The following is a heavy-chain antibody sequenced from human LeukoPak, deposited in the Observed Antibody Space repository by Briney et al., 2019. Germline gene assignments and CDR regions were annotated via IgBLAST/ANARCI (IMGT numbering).Heavy chain of an antibody. D-gene: IGHD6-19*01. J-gene: IGHJ1*01. CDR2: IYHSGST. CDR1: GGSISSSNW. Sequence: SGTLSLNCAVSGGSISSSNWWSWVRQPPGKGLEWIGEIYHSGSTNYNPSLKSRVTISVDKSKNQFSLKLSSVTAADTAVYYCAARYSSGWYPEYFQHWGQGTLVTVSS. V-gene: IGHV4-4*02. CDR3: AARYSSGWYPEYFQH.